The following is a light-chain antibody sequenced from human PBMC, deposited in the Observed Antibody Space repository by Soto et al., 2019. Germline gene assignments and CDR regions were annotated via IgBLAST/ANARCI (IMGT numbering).Light chain of an antibody. V-gene: IGKV3-20*01. CDR3: QQYGSSIT. Sequence: IVLTPSPGTLSLSPGERATLSCRASQSVPRSYLAWYQQKPGQAPRLLIYGTSSRATGIPDRFSGSGSGTDYTLTISRLEPEDFAVFYCQQYGSSITFGQGTRLEIK. CDR2: GTS. CDR1: QSVPRSY. J-gene: IGKJ5*01.